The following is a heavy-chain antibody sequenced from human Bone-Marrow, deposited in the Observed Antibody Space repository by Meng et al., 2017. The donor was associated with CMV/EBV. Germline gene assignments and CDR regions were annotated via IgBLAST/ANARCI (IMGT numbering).Heavy chain of an antibody. CDR3: AREQGYRITTDYYYGKDV. CDR2: ISSSSGYI. J-gene: IGHJ6*02. V-gene: IGHV3-21*01. D-gene: IGHD4-11*01. CDR1: GFTFSTYS. Sequence: GESLKISCAASGFTFSTYSMNWLRQAPGKGLEWVSCISSSSGYIFYADSVKGRFTISRDNAKNSLYLQMNSLRAEDTAVYYCAREQGYRITTDYYYGKDVWGETTT.